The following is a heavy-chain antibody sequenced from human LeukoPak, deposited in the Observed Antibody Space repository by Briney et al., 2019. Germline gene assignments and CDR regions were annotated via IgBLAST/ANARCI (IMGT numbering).Heavy chain of an antibody. CDR1: GFIVSSSY. J-gene: IGHJ4*02. D-gene: IGHD3-10*01. Sequence: AGGSLRLSCAASGFIVSSSYMNWVRQAPGKGLEWVSVIYTSGHTFYADSVKGRFTISRDNSKNTLYLQMNSLRAEDTAVYYCARNMVRGVIKAYDYWGQGTLVTVSS. CDR2: IYTSGHT. V-gene: IGHV3-53*01. CDR3: ARNMVRGVIKAYDY.